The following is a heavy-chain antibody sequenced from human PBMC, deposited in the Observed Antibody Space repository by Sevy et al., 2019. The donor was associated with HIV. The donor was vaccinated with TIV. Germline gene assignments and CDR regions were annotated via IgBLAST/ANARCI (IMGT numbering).Heavy chain of an antibody. V-gene: IGHV3-30-3*01. CDR2: ISYDGSNK. CDR1: GFTFSSYA. J-gene: IGHJ4*02. CDR3: ARDQYYDSSGSPYFDY. Sequence: GGSLRLSCAASGFTFSSYAMHWVRQAPGKGLEWVAVISYDGSNKYYADSVKGRFTISRDNSKNTLYLQMNSLRAEDTAVYYCARDQYYDSSGSPYFDYWGQGTLVTASS. D-gene: IGHD3-22*01.